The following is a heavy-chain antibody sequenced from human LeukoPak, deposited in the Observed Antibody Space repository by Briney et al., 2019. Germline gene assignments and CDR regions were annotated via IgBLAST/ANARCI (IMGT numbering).Heavy chain of an antibody. CDR3: AGDHYYDSSGYLDY. CDR1: GFTFSSYT. J-gene: IGHJ4*02. CDR2: ISYDGSNK. Sequence: PGGSLRLSCAASGFTFSSYTIHWVRQAPGKGLEWVAVISYDGSNKYYADSVKGRFTISRDNSKNTLYLQMNSLRAEDTAVYYCAGDHYYDSSGYLDYWGQGTLVTVSS. D-gene: IGHD3-22*01. V-gene: IGHV3-30*04.